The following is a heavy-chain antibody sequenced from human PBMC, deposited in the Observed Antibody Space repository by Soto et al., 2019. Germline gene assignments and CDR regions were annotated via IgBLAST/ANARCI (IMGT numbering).Heavy chain of an antibody. D-gene: IGHD3-3*01. CDR3: ARVVERGGYAMDV. CDR1: GFTFSKYE. V-gene: IGHV3-48*03. CDR2: VSSTGNTR. J-gene: IGHJ6*02. Sequence: LRLSCGVSGFTFSKYEMSWVRQAPGKGLEWVSYVSSTGNTRVYADSVKGRFTISRDNAKNSLSLQMNSLRAEDTAVYYCARVVERGGYAMDVWGQGTTVTV.